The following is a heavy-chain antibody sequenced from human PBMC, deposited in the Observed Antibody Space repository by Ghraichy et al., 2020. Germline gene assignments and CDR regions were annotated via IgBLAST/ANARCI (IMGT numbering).Heavy chain of an antibody. CDR3: ARDIDIDY. CDR2: IKKDGSEK. J-gene: IGHJ4*02. CDR1: GFTFNIYW. D-gene: IGHD3-16*02. V-gene: IGHV3-7*03. Sequence: GGSLRLSCAASGFTFNIYWMSWVRQAPGKGLEWVANIKKDGSEKYYVDSVKGRFTISRDNAKNSLYLQMNSLRAEDTAVYYCARDIDIDYWGQGTLVTVSS.